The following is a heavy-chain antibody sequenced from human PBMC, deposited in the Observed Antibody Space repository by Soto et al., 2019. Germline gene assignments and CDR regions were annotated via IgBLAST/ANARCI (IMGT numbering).Heavy chain of an antibody. J-gene: IGHJ6*02. CDR2: TYYRSKWYN. CDR3: ARTGRGGINSYYYYGMDV. D-gene: IGHD3-10*01. Sequence: SPTLSLACAISGDSVSSNSAAWNWIRQSPSRGLEWLGRTYYRSKWYNDYAVSVKSRITINPDTSKNQFSLQLNSVTPEDTAVYYCARTGRGGINSYYYYGMDVWGQGTTVTVSS. V-gene: IGHV6-1*01. CDR1: GDSVSSNSAA.